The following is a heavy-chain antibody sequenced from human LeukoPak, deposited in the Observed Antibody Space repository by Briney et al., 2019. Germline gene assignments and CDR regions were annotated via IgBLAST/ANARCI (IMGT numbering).Heavy chain of an antibody. CDR3: ARLEPELNWFDP. V-gene: IGHV4-4*09. J-gene: IGHJ5*02. CDR1: GGSFSSYY. Sequence: SETLSLTCTVSGGSFSSYYWSWIRQPPGKGLEWIWYIYTSGSTNYNPALKCRVTISVDTCKSKFSLKLSSVTAADTAGYYCARLEPELNWFDPWGQGTLVTVSS. CDR2: IYTSGST. D-gene: IGHD1-1*01.